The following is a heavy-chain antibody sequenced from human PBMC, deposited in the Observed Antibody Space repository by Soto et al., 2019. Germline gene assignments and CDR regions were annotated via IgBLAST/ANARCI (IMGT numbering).Heavy chain of an antibody. CDR2: ISSSSSYI. J-gene: IGHJ6*03. V-gene: IGHV3-21*01. CDR1: GFTFSSYS. Sequence: EVQLVESGGGLVKPGGSLRLSCAASGFTFSSYSMNWVRQAPGKGLEWVSSISSSSSYIYYADSVKGRFTISRDNAKNSLYLQMNSLRAEDTAVDYCARGYNWNYVGYDYYYRSVWGKGPTVTFAS. D-gene: IGHD1-7*01. CDR3: ARGYNWNYVGYDYYYRSV.